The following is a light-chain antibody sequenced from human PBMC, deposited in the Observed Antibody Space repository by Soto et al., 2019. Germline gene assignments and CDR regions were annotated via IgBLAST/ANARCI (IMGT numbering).Light chain of an antibody. V-gene: IGKV1-39*01. CDR2: AAS. Sequence: DIQMTQSPSSLSAYVGDRVTITCRASQSISSYLNWYQQKPGKAPKLLIYAASSLQSGVPSRFSGSGSGTDFTLTISSLQPEDFATYYCQQSYSTPLPFGGGTKVDIK. CDR3: QQSYSTPLP. J-gene: IGKJ4*01. CDR1: QSISSY.